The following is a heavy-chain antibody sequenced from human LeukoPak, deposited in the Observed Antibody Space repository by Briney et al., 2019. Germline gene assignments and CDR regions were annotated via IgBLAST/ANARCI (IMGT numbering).Heavy chain of an antibody. CDR2: INPNSGGT. Sequence: GASVKVSCKASGNAFTDYDIHWVRQAPGQGLEWVGRINPNSGGTNYPQKFQGRVTMTRDTSISTAYMELSRLRSDDTAVYYCARDRMRMTGPPDYWGQGTLVTVSS. V-gene: IGHV1-2*06. D-gene: IGHD1-14*01. CDR1: GNAFTDYD. J-gene: IGHJ4*02. CDR3: ARDRMRMTGPPDY.